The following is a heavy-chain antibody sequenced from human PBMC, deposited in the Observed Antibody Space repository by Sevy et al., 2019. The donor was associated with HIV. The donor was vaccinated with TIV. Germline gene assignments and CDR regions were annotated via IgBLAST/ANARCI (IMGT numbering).Heavy chain of an antibody. CDR1: GDSISSSSYY. CDR2: IYYSGST. J-gene: IGHJ6*03. D-gene: IGHD6-13*01. Sequence: SETLSLTCTVSGDSISSSSYYWGWIRQPPGKGLEWIGSIYYSGSTYYNPSLKSRVTISVDTSKNQFSLKLSSVTAADTAVYYCARPGAAAGGYYYYYMDVWGKGTTVTVSS. V-gene: IGHV4-39*01. CDR3: ARPGAAAGGYYYYYMDV.